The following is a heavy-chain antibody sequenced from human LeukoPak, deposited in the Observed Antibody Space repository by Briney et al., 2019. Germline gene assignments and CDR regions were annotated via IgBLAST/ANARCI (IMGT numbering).Heavy chain of an antibody. D-gene: IGHD3-3*01. V-gene: IGHV4-34*01. J-gene: IGHJ4*02. Sequence: SETLSLTCAVYGGSFSGYYWSWIRQPPGKGLEWIGEINHSGSTNYNPSLKSRVTISVDTSKNQFSLKLSSVTAADTAVYYCARRAAVIMVSDYWGQGTLVTVSS. CDR3: ARRAAVIMVSDY. CDR1: GGSFSGYY. CDR2: INHSGST.